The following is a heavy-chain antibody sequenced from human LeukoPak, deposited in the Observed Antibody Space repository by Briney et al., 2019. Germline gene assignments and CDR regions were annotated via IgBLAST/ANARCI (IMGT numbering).Heavy chain of an antibody. Sequence: SETLSLTCAVSGGSISSGGYSWSWIRQPPGKGLEWIGYIYYSGSTNYNPSLKSRVTISADTSKNQFSLKLSSVTAADTAVYYCAVDYGDYGGAFDIWGQGTMVTVSS. J-gene: IGHJ3*02. D-gene: IGHD4-17*01. CDR3: AVDYGDYGGAFDI. CDR1: GGSISSGGYS. CDR2: IYYSGST. V-gene: IGHV4-61*08.